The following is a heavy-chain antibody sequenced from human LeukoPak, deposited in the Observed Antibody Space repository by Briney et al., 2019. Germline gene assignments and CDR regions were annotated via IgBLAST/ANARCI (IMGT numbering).Heavy chain of an antibody. J-gene: IGHJ6*03. CDR2: ISWDGGST. CDR1: GFTFDDYA. CDR3: AKGREAYSSSGMDV. Sequence: GGSLRLSCAASGFTFDDYAMHWVRQAPGKGLEWVSLISWDGGSTYYADSVKGRFTISRDNSKNSLYLQMSSLRAEDTALYYCAKGREAYSSSGMDVWGKGTTVTVSS. V-gene: IGHV3-43D*04. D-gene: IGHD6-6*01.